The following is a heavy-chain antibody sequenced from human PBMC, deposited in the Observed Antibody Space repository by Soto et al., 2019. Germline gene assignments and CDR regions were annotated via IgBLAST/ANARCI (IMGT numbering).Heavy chain of an antibody. Sequence: PSETLSLTCTVSGGSISSYYWSWIRQPPGKGLERIGYIYYSGSTNYNPSLKSRVTISVDTSKNQFSLKLSSVTAADTAVYYCARDFAHDYGDCGLGFGGNYGMDVWGQGTTVTVSS. J-gene: IGHJ6*02. CDR1: GGSISSYY. CDR2: IYYSGST. D-gene: IGHD4-17*01. CDR3: ARDFAHDYGDCGLGFGGNYGMDV. V-gene: IGHV4-59*01.